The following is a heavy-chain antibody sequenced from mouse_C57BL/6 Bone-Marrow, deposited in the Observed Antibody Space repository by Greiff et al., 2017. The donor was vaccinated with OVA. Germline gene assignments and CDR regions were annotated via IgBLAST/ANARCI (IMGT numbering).Heavy chain of an antibody. D-gene: IGHD1-1*01. CDR3: ATGLRGGFAY. Sequence: VQLQQSGAELVRPGSSVKLSCKASGYTFTSYWLHWVKQRPIQGLEWIGNIDPSDSETHYNQKFKDKATLTVDKSSSTAYMQLSSLTSEDSAVYYCATGLRGGFAYWGQGTLVTVSA. J-gene: IGHJ3*01. CDR2: IDPSDSET. V-gene: IGHV1-52*01. CDR1: GYTFTSYW.